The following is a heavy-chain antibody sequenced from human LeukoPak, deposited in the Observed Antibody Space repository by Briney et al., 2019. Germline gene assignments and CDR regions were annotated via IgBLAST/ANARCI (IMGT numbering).Heavy chain of an antibody. D-gene: IGHD2-15*01. CDR1: GGAFSGHY. J-gene: IGHJ6*02. Sequence: PSETLSLTCAVYGGAFSGHYWNWIRQSPGKGLGWIGEIDHSGSTNYNPSLKSRVTISVDTSKNQISLKLSSVTAADTAVYYCARSGDVSAVVAATPAPNYNYYGMDVWGQGTTVTVSS. CDR3: ARSGDVSAVVAATPAPNYNYYGMDV. V-gene: IGHV4-34*01. CDR2: IDHSGST.